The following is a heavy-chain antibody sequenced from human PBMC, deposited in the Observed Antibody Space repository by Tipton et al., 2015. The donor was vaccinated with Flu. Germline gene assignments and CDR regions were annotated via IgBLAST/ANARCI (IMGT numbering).Heavy chain of an antibody. D-gene: IGHD6-13*01. CDR2: VSRSGNT. J-gene: IGHJ5*02. V-gene: IGHV4-38-2*01. Sequence: TLSLTCAVSGDSISSDYYWGWIRQFPGKGLEWIGSVSRSGNTNYNPSLKSRVTISVDTSKNQFSLKLSSVTAADTAVYYCARAQIAAAGRRGWFDPWGQGTLVAVSS. CDR1: GDSISSDYY. CDR3: ARAQIAAAGRRGWFDP.